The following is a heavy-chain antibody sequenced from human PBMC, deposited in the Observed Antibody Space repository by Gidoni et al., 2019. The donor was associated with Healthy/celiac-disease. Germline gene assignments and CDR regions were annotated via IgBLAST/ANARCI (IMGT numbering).Heavy chain of an antibody. D-gene: IGHD4-17*01. J-gene: IGHJ4*02. CDR2: ISGSGGST. CDR3: AKDCTVTPVSTGPH. V-gene: IGHV3-23*01. Sequence: EVQLLESGGGLVQPGGSLRLSCAASGFTFSSYAMSWVRQAPGKGLEWVSAISGSGGSTYYADAVKGRFTISRDNSKNTLYLQRNSLRAEDTAVYYCAKDCTVTPVSTGPHWGQGTLVTVSS. CDR1: GFTFSSYA.